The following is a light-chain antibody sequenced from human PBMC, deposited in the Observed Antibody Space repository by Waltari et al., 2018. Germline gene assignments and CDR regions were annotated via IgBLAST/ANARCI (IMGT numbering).Light chain of an antibody. CDR3: QQYNDWPWT. J-gene: IGKJ1*01. CDR2: GAS. V-gene: IGKV3-15*01. CDR1: QSVGSA. Sequence: EILMTQSPATLSVSPGERGTLSCRASQSVGSAVAWSQQKPGQAPRLLISGASIRATGIPVRFSGSGSGTEFTLTISSLQSEDFAVYFCQQYNDWPWTFGQGT.